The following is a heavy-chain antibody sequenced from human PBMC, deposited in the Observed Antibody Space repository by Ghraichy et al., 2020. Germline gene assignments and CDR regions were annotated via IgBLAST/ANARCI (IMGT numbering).Heavy chain of an antibody. V-gene: IGHV4-39*07. J-gene: IGHJ3*02. CDR2: IYYSGST. Sequence: SETLSLTCTVSGGSISSSSYYWGWIRQPPGKGLEWIGSIYYSGSTYYNPSLKSRVTISVDTSKNQFSLKLSSVTAADTAVYYCARDHEQLPAFDIWGQGTMVTVSS. CDR1: GGSISSSSYY. D-gene: IGHD6-6*01. CDR3: ARDHEQLPAFDI.